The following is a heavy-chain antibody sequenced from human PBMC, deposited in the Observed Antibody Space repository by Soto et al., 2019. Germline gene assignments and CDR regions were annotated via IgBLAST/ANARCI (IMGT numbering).Heavy chain of an antibody. J-gene: IGHJ4*02. CDR3: ARHIRGVSGDYFHN. V-gene: IGHV4-39*01. D-gene: IGHD3-10*01. CDR2: IHYSGSS. Sequence: SETMSLTCTVSGDSIRSTRHYWGWIRQPPGKGLEWIGSIHYSGSSDYNPSLKSRVTTSVDTSKNQFSLKLTSGTAADTAVYYCARHIRGVSGDYFHNWGRGTLVTVSS. CDR1: GDSIRSTRHY.